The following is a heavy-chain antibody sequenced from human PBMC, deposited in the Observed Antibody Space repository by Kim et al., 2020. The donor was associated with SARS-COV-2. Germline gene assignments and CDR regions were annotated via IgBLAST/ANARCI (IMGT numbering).Heavy chain of an antibody. CDR1: GFTFSNYA. Sequence: GGSLRLSCAASGFTFSNYAMSWVRQAPGKGLEWVSAISASGGSTYYADSLKGRFTLSRDNSKNTLYLQMNSLRADDTAVYYCAKVIIAAAGRGGYFDYWGQGTLVTVSS. CDR2: ISASGGST. V-gene: IGHV3-23*01. D-gene: IGHD6-13*01. J-gene: IGHJ4*02. CDR3: AKVIIAAAGRGGYFDY.